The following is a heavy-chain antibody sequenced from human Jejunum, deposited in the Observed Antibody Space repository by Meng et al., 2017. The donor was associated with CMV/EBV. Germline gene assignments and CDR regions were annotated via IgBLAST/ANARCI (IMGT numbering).Heavy chain of an antibody. CDR1: VGAFTIYN. Sequence: QIHVGGSGLLRAPATLSLTCGLYVGAFTIYNCGWSRQPPGKGLGWIAESNQIVGTNYNPSFKNLVTISLDTSNSHFSLKLTSVTAADTAVYFCARGGGDPFRGFLPFDSWGQGTLVTVSS. CDR3: ARGGGDPFRGFLPFDS. V-gene: IGHV4-34*01. CDR2: SNQIVGT. J-gene: IGHJ4*02. D-gene: IGHD2-21*01.